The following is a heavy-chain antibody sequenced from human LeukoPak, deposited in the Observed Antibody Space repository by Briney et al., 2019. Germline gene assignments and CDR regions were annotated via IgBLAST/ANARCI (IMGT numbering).Heavy chain of an antibody. D-gene: IGHD6-19*01. CDR3: ARPSDGSGLNNWFDP. CDR2: INHSGST. Sequence: SETLSLTCAVYGGSFSGYYWSWIRQPPGKGLEWFGEINHSGSTNYNPSLKSRVTISVDTSKNQFSLKLSSVTAADTAVYYCARPSDGSGLNNWFDPWGQGTLVTVSS. J-gene: IGHJ5*02. V-gene: IGHV4-34*01. CDR1: GGSFSGYY.